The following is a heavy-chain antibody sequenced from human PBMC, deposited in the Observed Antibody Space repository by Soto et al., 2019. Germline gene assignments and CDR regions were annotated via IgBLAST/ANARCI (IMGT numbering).Heavy chain of an antibody. Sequence: VASVKVSCKASGGTFSSYAISWVRQAPGQGLEWLGGIIPIFGTANYAQKFQGRVTITADKSTSTAYMELSSLRSEDTAVYYCARSPTQRIAAAPLAYYYGMDVWGQGTTVTVSS. V-gene: IGHV1-69*06. CDR2: IIPIFGTA. J-gene: IGHJ6*02. CDR3: ARSPTQRIAAAPLAYYYGMDV. CDR1: GGTFSSYA. D-gene: IGHD6-13*01.